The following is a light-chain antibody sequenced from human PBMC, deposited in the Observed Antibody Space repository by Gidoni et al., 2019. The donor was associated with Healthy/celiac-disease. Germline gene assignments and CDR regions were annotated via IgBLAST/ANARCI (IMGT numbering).Light chain of an antibody. J-gene: IGKJ3*01. V-gene: IGKV1-9*01. CDR1: QGISSY. CDR2: AAS. Sequence: DIQLTQSPSFLSASVGDRVTITCRASQGISSYLAWYQQKPRKAPKLLIYAASTLQSGVPSRFSGSGSGTEFTLTISSLQPEDFATYYCQQLTTFGPGTKVDIK. CDR3: QQLTT.